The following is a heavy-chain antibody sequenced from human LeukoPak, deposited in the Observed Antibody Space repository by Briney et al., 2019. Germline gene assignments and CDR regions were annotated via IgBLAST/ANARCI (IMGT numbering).Heavy chain of an antibody. Sequence: PGGSLRLSCAASGFTFSSYSMNWVRQAPGKGLEWVANIKQDGSEKYYVDSVEGRFTISRDNAKNSLYLQMNSLRAEDTALYYCTRGGGYSYGLCEYWGQGTLVTVSS. CDR1: GFTFSSYS. CDR3: TRGGGYSYGLCEY. V-gene: IGHV3-7*04. D-gene: IGHD5-18*01. CDR2: IKQDGSEK. J-gene: IGHJ4*02.